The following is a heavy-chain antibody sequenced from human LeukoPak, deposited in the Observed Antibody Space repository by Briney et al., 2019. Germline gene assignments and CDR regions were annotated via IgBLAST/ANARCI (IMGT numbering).Heavy chain of an antibody. V-gene: IGHV3-11*01. J-gene: IGHJ4*02. CDR2: ISSRGITI. CDR1: GFIFSDYY. Sequence: GGSLRLSCAASGFIFSDYYMSWIRQAPGEGPEWVSYISSRGITIDYADSVKGRFTISRDNSENTLYLQMNSLRADDTALYYCAKDQETFIQPAGAFDNWGQGTLVTVSS. D-gene: IGHD1-1*01. CDR3: AKDQETFIQPAGAFDN.